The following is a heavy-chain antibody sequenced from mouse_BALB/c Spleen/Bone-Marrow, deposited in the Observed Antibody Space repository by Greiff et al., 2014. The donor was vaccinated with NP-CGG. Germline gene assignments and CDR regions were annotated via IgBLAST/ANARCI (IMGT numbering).Heavy chain of an antibody. Sequence: QVQLQQSGAEMARPGSSVKISCKASGYAFSNNWMNWMKQRPGQGLEWIGQIYPGDGDTNYNGKFKGKATLTADKSSSIAYMQLSDITSEDSAFHFNICFGCDYYVMEYWGQRTSIHVS. J-gene: IGHJ4*01. V-gene: IGHV1-80*01. CDR3: ICFGCDYYVMEY. CDR1: GYAFSNNW. CDR2: IYPGDGDT. D-gene: IGHD3-1*01.